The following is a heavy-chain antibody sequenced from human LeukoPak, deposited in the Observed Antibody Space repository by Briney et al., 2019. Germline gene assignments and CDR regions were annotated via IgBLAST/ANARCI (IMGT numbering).Heavy chain of an antibody. CDR2: IYYSGST. CDR3: AGLIRPGWFDP. Sequence: SETLSLTCTVSGGSISSSTDYWGWIRQPPGKGPEWIANIYYSGSTYYNPSLKSRVTISVDTSKNQFSLKLSSVTAADTAVYYCAGLIRPGWFDPWGQGTLVTVSS. CDR1: GGSISSSTDY. V-gene: IGHV4-39*01. J-gene: IGHJ5*02. D-gene: IGHD1-14*01.